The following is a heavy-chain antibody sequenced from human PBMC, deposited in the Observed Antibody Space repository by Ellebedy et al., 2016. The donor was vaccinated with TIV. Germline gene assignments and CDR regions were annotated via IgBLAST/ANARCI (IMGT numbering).Heavy chain of an antibody. CDR1: GYSFTSYW. CDR2: IYPGDSDI. J-gene: IGHJ4*02. D-gene: IGHD3-10*01. CDR3: ARRMDYYGSGTYYTFDH. V-gene: IGHV5-51*01. Sequence: PGGSLRLSCKGSGYSFTSYWIGWVRQMPGKGLEWMRVIYPGDSDITYSPSFQGQVTFSADKSTSTAYLQWSSLKASDTAIYYCARRMDYYGSGTYYTFDHWGQGTLVTVSS.